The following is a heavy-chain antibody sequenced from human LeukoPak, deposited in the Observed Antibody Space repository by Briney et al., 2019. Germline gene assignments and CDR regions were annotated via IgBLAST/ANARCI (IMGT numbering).Heavy chain of an antibody. J-gene: IGHJ4*02. CDR1: GFTFSDYY. V-gene: IGHV3-23*01. CDR3: AKGSYGDYPDY. CDR2: ISGSGGST. D-gene: IGHD4-17*01. Sequence: PGGSLRLSCAASGFTFSDYYMSWIRQAPGKGLEWVSAISGSGGSTYYADSVKGRFTISRDNSKSTLYLQMNSLRAEDTAVYYCAKGSYGDYPDYWGQGTLVTVSS.